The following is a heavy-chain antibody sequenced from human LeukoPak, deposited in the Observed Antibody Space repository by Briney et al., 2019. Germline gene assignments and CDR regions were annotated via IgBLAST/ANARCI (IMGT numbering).Heavy chain of an antibody. CDR1: GFTFSSYG. J-gene: IGHJ4*02. Sequence: GGSLRLSCAASGFTFSSYGMHWVRQAPGKGLEWVAVIWYDGSNKYYADSVKGRFTISRDDSKNTLYLQMNSLKTEDTAVYYCTTGTWIQLWLVDYWGQGTLVTVSS. CDR3: TTGTWIQLWLVDY. CDR2: IWYDGSNK. V-gene: IGHV3-33*08. D-gene: IGHD5-18*01.